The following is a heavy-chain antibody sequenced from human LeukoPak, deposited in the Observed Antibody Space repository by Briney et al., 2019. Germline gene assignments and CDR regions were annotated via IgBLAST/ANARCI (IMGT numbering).Heavy chain of an antibody. CDR2: IYYSGST. CDR3: ARSPSNRAFDY. CDR1: GGSISSYY. Sequence: SETLSLTCTVSGGSISSYYWSWIRQPPGKGLEWIGYIYYSGSTNYNPSLKSRVTISVDTSKNQFSLKLSSVTAADTAVYYCARSPSNRAFDYWGQGTLVTVSS. J-gene: IGHJ4*02. V-gene: IGHV4-59*01. D-gene: IGHD1/OR15-1a*01.